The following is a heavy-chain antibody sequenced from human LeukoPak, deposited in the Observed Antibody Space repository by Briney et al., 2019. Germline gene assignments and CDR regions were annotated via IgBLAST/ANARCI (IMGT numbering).Heavy chain of an antibody. V-gene: IGHV4-39*01. Sequence: VKPSDTLSLTGTVSGGSITSSIYYWSWIRQPPGKGLEWIGSIFYSGSTSYNPSLKSRVALSVDTSKNQFSLKLSSVTAADTAVYYCARHGYYDTTFDDWGQGTLVTVSS. CDR2: IFYSGST. D-gene: IGHD3-22*01. CDR1: GGSITSSIYY. CDR3: ARHGYYDTTFDD. J-gene: IGHJ4*02.